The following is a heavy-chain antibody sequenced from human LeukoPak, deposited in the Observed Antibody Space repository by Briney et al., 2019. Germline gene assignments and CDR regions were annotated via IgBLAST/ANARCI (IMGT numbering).Heavy chain of an antibody. J-gene: IGHJ6*03. D-gene: IGHD3-10*01. Sequence: SSETLSLTCSVSSGFISSYYWTWIRRSPGKGLEWIGYIYYTGSTSYNPSLQSRVTISVDTSKNQFSLRLNSVTAADTAVYYCARLHHDYGSGTYGGAYNYYMDVWGKGTTVTVSS. CDR1: SGFISSYY. CDR2: IYYTGST. CDR3: ARLHHDYGSGTYGGAYNYYMDV. V-gene: IGHV4-59*01.